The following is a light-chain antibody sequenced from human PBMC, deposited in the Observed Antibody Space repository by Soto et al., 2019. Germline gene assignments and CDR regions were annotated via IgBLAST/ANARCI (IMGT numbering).Light chain of an antibody. CDR1: QSVNSN. CDR3: QQLSYLPPIT. Sequence: LKQSPGTLSLTPGERATLSCRASQSVNSNLAWYQQKPGQAPRLLIYGASTRATGIPARFSGSGSGTDFALTISSLEPEDFAIYFCQQLSYLPPITFGQGRRLEIK. CDR2: GAS. J-gene: IGKJ5*01. V-gene: IGKV3-11*01.